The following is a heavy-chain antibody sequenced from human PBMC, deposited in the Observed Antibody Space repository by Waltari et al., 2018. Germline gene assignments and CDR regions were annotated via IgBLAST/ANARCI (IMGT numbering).Heavy chain of an antibody. J-gene: IGHJ5*02. Sequence: QVQLQESGPGLVEPSGTLSLTCTVSGGAISGSGYYWGWVRQTPGKGLEWIASIYNDWTSYDTPSLKSRVTISVDTFEKNFSLRLSSVTSADTAIYYCARPGSSSPYYWFNPWGQGILVTVSS. CDR2: IYNDWTS. CDR1: GGAISGSGYY. CDR3: ARPGSSSPYYWFNP. V-gene: IGHV4-39*02. D-gene: IGHD2-2*01.